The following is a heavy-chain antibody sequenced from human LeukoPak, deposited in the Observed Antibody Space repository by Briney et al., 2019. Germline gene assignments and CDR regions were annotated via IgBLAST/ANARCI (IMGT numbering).Heavy chain of an antibody. CDR2: INPNSGGT. D-gene: IGHD3-22*01. V-gene: IGHV1-2*02. CDR3: AREGPMIVVVSRSADAFDI. J-gene: IGHJ3*02. CDR1: GYTFTGYY. Sequence: ASVKVSCKASGYTFTGYYMHWVRQAPGQGLEWMGWINPNSGGTNYAQKFQGRVTMTRDTSISTAYMELSRLRSDDTAVYYCAREGPMIVVVSRSADAFDIWGQGTMVTVSS.